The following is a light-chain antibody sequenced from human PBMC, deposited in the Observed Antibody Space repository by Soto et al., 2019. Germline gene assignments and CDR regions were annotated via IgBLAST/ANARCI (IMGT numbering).Light chain of an antibody. CDR3: MQGLQSPYT. CDR2: LGS. CDR1: QSLMYSNGYNY. Sequence: EIVMTQAPLSLPVTPGEPASISCTSSQSLMYSNGYNYLDWYVRKPGQSPQVLIYLGSNRASGVTARFSGSGSGTSFTLKISRVEAEDVGIYSCMQGLQSPYTFGQGTKLELK. V-gene: IGKV2-28*01. J-gene: IGKJ2*01.